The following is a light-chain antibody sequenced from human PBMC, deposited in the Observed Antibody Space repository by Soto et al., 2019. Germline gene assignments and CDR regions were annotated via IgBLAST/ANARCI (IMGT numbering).Light chain of an antibody. V-gene: IGLV2-14*01. CDR1: SSDDGAYNY. Sequence: QSALTQPASVSGSPGQSVTISCTGSSSDDGAYNYVSWYQQHPGKAPKLMIYDVRNRPSGVSNRFSGSKSGNTASLTISGLRAEDEADYYCSSYTSSNTLVVFGGGTKVTVL. J-gene: IGLJ2*01. CDR3: SSYTSSNTLVV. CDR2: DVR.